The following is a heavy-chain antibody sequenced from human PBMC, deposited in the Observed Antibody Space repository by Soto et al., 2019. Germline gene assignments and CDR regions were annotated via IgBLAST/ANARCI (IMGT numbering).Heavy chain of an antibody. CDR2: INHRGSA. D-gene: IGHD6-13*01. J-gene: IGHJ4*02. Sequence: PSETLSLTCAVSGASVSSTYWWSWVRQPPGKGPEWIGEINHRGSANYNPSLKSRVTMSLDISKSQFSLRLTSVTAADTAVYFCARYNAASGTYDFYYCGRGALVTVSS. V-gene: IGHV4-4*02. CDR3: ARYNAASGTYDFYY. CDR1: GASVSSTYW.